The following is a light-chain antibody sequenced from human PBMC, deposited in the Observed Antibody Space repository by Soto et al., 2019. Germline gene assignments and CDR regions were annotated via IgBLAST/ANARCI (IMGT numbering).Light chain of an antibody. CDR1: QSVSSSY. Sequence: EIVRTQSPATLSVSPGERATLSCRASQSVSSSYLAWYQQKPGQDPRLLIYGASSRATGIPDRFSGSGSGTDFTLTISRLEPEDFAVYYCQQYGSSPWVFGHGT. CDR2: GAS. J-gene: IGKJ1*01. V-gene: IGKV3-20*01. CDR3: QQYGSSPWV.